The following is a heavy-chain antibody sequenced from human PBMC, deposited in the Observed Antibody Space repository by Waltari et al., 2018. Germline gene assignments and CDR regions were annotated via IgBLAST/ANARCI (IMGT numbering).Heavy chain of an antibody. V-gene: IGHV3-30-3*01. D-gene: IGHD2-2*01. CDR3: ASPAAAKWGASYYGMDV. J-gene: IGHJ6*02. Sequence: QVQLVASGGGVVRPGRSLRLSFAASGFTFSSYAMHWVRQAPGKGLEWVAVISYDGSNKYYADSVKGRFTISRDNSKNTLYLQMNSLRAEDTAVYYCASPAAAKWGASYYGMDVWGQGP. CDR1: GFTFSSYA. CDR2: ISYDGSNK.